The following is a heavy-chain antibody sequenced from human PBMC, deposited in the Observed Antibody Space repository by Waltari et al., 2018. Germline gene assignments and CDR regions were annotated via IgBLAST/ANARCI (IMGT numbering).Heavy chain of an antibody. CDR2: IXYDGSXK. CDR3: XRVHSXQWLASFYGMDX. CDR1: GFPFSPSC. J-gene: IGHJ6*02. D-gene: IGHD6-19*01. Sequence: QXVESGXGVXTPGRSLRLSCAXSGFPFSPSCMHWVRQAPGKGLEGVAVIXYDGSXKYYAXSVKGRFTISXDNSKNTLYLQMNSLRDXDTAVYHCXRVHSXQWLASFYGMDXWGPGTTVTVSS. V-gene: IGHV3-33*01.